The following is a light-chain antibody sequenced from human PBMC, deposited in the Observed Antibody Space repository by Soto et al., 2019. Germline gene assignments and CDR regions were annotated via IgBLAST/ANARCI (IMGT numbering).Light chain of an antibody. CDR2: GAA. J-gene: IGKJ2*01. Sequence: EIVLTQSPGTLSLSPGERATLSCRASQSVTSSNLVWYQQKPGQAPRLLIYGAASRATGIPDRFSGSGSGRAFALAIYGLEPEDFAVYYCQQYGGSYTFGPGTKLEIK. CDR1: QSVTSSN. CDR3: QQYGGSYT. V-gene: IGKV3-20*01.